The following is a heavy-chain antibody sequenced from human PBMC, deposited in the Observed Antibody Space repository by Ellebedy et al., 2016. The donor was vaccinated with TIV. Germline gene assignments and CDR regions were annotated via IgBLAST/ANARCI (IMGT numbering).Heavy chain of an antibody. D-gene: IGHD1-26*01. V-gene: IGHV1-46*02. CDR1: GYTFNIYG. CDR2: VNPGGGRT. Sequence: AASVKVSCKASGYTFNIYGISWVRQAPGQGLEWMGRVNPGGGRTKFAPNFQGRLTMTRDTSTSEVYMDVRSLRSDDTAVYYCAREGASAGADYFDYWGQGTLVIVSS. J-gene: IGHJ4*02. CDR3: AREGASAGADYFDY.